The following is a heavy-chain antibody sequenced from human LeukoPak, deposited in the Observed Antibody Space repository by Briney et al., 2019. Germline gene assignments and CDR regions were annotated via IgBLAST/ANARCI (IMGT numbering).Heavy chain of an antibody. Sequence: SETLSLTCTVSGGSISSGSYYWSWIRQPAGKGLEWIGRIYTSGSTNYNPSLKSRVTISVDTSKNQFSLKLSSVTAADTAVYYCARASYYGSGLLDYYYYYMDVWGKGTTVTISS. D-gene: IGHD3-10*01. V-gene: IGHV4-61*02. J-gene: IGHJ6*03. CDR1: GGSISSGSYY. CDR3: ARASYYGSGLLDYYYYYMDV. CDR2: IYTSGST.